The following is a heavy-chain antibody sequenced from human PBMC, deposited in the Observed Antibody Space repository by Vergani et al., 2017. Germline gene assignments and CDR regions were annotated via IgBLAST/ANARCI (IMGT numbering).Heavy chain of an antibody. CDR2: ISYDGDTT. CDR3: AKFPLNITTPDRGDF. Sequence: HVQMVESGGGVVQPGRSLRLSCAVSGFRFSDYGMHWVRQAPGRGLEWVALISYDGDTTYSEDSVKGRFTISRDNSKNTLFLQMHSLRVEDTALYYCAKFPLNITTPDRGDFWGQGSLVTVSS. D-gene: IGHD1-1*01. V-gene: IGHV3-30*18. J-gene: IGHJ4*02. CDR1: GFRFSDYG.